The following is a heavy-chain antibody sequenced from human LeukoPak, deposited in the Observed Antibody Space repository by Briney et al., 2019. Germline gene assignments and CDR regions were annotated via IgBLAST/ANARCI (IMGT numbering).Heavy chain of an antibody. CDR3: AREGYQAFDY. Sequence: SETLSLTCTVSGYSISSGYYWGWIRQPPGKGLEWIGSIYHSGSTYYNPSLKSRVTISVDTSKSQFSLKLSSVTAADTAVYYCAREGYQAFDYWGQGTLVTVSS. CDR1: GYSISSGYY. J-gene: IGHJ4*02. CDR2: IYHSGST. V-gene: IGHV4-38-2*02. D-gene: IGHD5-18*01.